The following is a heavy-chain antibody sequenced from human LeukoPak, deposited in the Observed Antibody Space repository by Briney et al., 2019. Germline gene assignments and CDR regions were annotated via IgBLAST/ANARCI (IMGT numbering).Heavy chain of an antibody. V-gene: IGHV1-2*02. Sequence: ASVKVSCKASGYTFTGYYIHWVRQAPGQGLEWMGWINTNSGGTNYAQKFQGRVTMTRDTSISTAYMELNRLRSDDTAVYYCARDTTLITYWFDPWGQGTLVTVSS. CDR2: INTNSGGT. CDR3: ARDTTLITYWFDP. J-gene: IGHJ5*02. CDR1: GYTFTGYY. D-gene: IGHD1-1*01.